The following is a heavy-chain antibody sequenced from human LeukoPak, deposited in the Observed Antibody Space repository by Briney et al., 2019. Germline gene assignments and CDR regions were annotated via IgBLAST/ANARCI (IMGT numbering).Heavy chain of an antibody. D-gene: IGHD2-2*01. J-gene: IGHJ4*02. CDR2: IIPILGIA. Sequence: SVKVSCKASGGTFSSYAISWVRQAPGQGLEWMGRIIPILGIANYAQKFQGRVTITADKSTSTAYMELSSLRSEDTAVYYCARDVGGYCSSTSCLYFDYWGQGTLVTVSS. V-gene: IGHV1-69*04. CDR3: ARDVGGYCSSTSCLYFDY. CDR1: GGTFSSYA.